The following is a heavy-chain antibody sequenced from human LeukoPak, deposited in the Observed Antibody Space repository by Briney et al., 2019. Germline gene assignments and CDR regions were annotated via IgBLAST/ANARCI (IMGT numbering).Heavy chain of an antibody. Sequence: SETLSLTCAVYGGSFSGYYWSWIRQPPGKGLEWIGEINHSGSTNYNPSLKSRVTISVDTSKNQFSLKLSSVTAADTAVYYCARDEQEQGFDPWGQGTLVTVSS. CDR3: ARDEQEQGFDP. CDR2: INHSGST. V-gene: IGHV4-34*01. D-gene: IGHD1/OR15-1a*01. CDR1: GGSFSGYY. J-gene: IGHJ5*02.